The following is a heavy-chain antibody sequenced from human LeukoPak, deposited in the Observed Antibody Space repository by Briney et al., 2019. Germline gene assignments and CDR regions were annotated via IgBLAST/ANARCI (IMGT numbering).Heavy chain of an antibody. V-gene: IGHV4-39*07. Sequence: SETLSLTCTVSCGSISSSSYYWGWIRQPPGKGLEWVGGIYYSGSTYYNPSRKSRVTISVETSKNQFSLKLSSVTAAETAVYYCASGVILTGYYTHGWFDPWGQGTLVTVSS. CDR3: ASGVILTGYYTHGWFDP. CDR2: IYYSGST. D-gene: IGHD3-9*01. J-gene: IGHJ5*02. CDR1: CGSISSSSYY.